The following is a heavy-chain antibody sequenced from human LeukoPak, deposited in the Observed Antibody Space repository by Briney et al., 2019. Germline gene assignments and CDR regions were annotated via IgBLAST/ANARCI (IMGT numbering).Heavy chain of an antibody. J-gene: IGHJ4*02. CDR2: MNPNSGNT. D-gene: IGHD3-3*01. CDR1: GYTFTSYD. CDR3: ARGEGWSDYYRSLAY. Sequence: ASVKVSCXASGYTFTSYDINWVRQATGQGLKWMGWMNPNSGNTGYAQKFQGRVTITRNISITTAYMELSSLRSDDTAVYYCARGEGWSDYYRSLAYWGQGTLVTVSS. V-gene: IGHV1-8*03.